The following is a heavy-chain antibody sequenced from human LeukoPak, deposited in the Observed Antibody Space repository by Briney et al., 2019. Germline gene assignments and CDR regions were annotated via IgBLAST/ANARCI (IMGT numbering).Heavy chain of an antibody. V-gene: IGHV3-33*01. J-gene: IGHJ3*02. CDR2: IWYDGTNK. CDR3: ASGLAVDGTVDAFDI. Sequence: GGSLRVSRAASGFTFSTYDLYWVRQAPGKGLEWVAVIWYDGTNKYYADSVKGRFTISRDNSKNTLYLQMNSLRADDTAVYYCASGLAVDGTVDAFDIWGHGRKVSVSS. D-gene: IGHD1-1*01. CDR1: GFTFSTYD.